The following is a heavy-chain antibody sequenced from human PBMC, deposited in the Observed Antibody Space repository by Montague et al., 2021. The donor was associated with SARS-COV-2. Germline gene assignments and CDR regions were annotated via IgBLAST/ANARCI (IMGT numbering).Heavy chain of an antibody. V-gene: IGHV4-59*13. CDR3: AREPDYGDYFDY. CDR2: IYHSGST. CDR1: GGPISSYY. Sequence: SETLSLTCTVSGGPISSYYWSWIRQPPGKGLEWIGYIYHSGSTNYNPSLKSRVTISVDTSKNQFSLQLSSVTAADTAVYYCAREPDYGDYFDYWGQGTLVTVSS. J-gene: IGHJ4*02. D-gene: IGHD4-17*01.